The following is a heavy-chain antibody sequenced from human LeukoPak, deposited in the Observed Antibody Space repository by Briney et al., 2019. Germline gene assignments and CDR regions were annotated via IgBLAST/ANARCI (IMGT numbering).Heavy chain of an antibody. Sequence: GGSLRLSCAASEFTFSSYSMNWVRQAPGKGLEWVSSISSSSSYIYYADSVKGRFTISRDNAKNSLYLQMNSLRAEDTAVYYCARDSYYYDSSGYWGSDAFDIWGQGTMVTVSS. CDR1: EFTFSSYS. CDR2: ISSSSSYI. D-gene: IGHD3-22*01. CDR3: ARDSYYYDSSGYWGSDAFDI. V-gene: IGHV3-21*01. J-gene: IGHJ3*02.